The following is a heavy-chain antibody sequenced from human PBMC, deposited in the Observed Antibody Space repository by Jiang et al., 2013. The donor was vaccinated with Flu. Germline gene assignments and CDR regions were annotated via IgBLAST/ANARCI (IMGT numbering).Heavy chain of an antibody. CDR2: SITWER. Sequence: YWSWIRQHPGRAWSGLDTSITWERLLQPSLKNRITISIDTSKNQFSLKLSSVTAADTAVYYCVRDGAYCTGGDCFPQVDYWGQGTLVTVSS. V-gene: IGHV4-31*02. CDR1: Y. J-gene: IGHJ4*02. D-gene: IGHD2-21*02. CDR3: VRDGAYCTGGDCFPQVDY.